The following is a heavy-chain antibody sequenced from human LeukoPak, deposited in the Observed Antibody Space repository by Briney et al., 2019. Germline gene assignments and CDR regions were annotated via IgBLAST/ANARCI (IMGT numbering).Heavy chain of an antibody. CDR3: ARGSRSLGVTTVTRGFDY. J-gene: IGHJ4*02. CDR1: GGSISSGGYY. Sequence: SQTLSLTCTVSGGSISSGGYYWSWIRQPPGKGLEWIGYIYHSGSTNYNPSLNSRVTMSVDTSKNQLSLKLSSVTAADTAVYYCARGSRSLGVTTVTRGFDYWGQGTLVTVSS. CDR2: IYHSGST. D-gene: IGHD4-17*01. V-gene: IGHV4-30-2*01.